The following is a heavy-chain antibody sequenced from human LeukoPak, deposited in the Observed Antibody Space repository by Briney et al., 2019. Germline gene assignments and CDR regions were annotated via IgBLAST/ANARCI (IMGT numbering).Heavy chain of an antibody. J-gene: IGHJ5*02. CDR2: ISSSSATI. Sequence: GGSLRLSCAASGFSFSNYWMHWVRQAPGKGLEWVSYISSSSATIYYADSVKGRFTISRDNAKNSLHLQMNSLRAEDTAVYYCASLYGSGPNWFDPWGQGTLVTVSS. CDR1: GFSFSNYW. V-gene: IGHV3-48*01. CDR3: ASLYGSGPNWFDP. D-gene: IGHD3-10*01.